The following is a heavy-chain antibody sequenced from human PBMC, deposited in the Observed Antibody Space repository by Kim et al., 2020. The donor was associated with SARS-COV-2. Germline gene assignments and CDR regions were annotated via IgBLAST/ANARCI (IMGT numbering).Heavy chain of an antibody. CDR1: GGSISSYY. J-gene: IGHJ4*02. D-gene: IGHD3-9*01. Sequence: SETLSLTCTVSGGSISSYYWRWIRQPPGKGLEWIGYIYYSGSTNYNPSLKSRVTISVDTSKNQFSLKLSSVTAADTAVYYCARGGGGRLVIPIKFDYWGQGTLVTVSS. CDR3: ARGGGGRLVIPIKFDY. CDR2: IYYSGST. V-gene: IGHV4-59*13.